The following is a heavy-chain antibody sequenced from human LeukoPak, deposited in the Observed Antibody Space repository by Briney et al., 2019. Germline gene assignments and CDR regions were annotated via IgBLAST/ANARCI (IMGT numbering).Heavy chain of an antibody. CDR3: ARDLKTSGWYEDFDY. CDR1: GFTVSSNY. CDR2: IFSGGST. J-gene: IGHJ4*02. D-gene: IGHD6-19*01. V-gene: IGHV3-53*01. Sequence: GGSLRLSCVASGFTVSSNYMSWVRQAPGKGLEWVSAIFSGGSTFYADSVTGRFTISRDNSKNTADLEMNSLRAEDTAVYYCARDLKTSGWYEDFDYWGQGTLVTVSS.